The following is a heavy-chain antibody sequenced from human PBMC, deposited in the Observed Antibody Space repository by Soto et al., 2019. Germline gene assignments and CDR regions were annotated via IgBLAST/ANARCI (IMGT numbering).Heavy chain of an antibody. CDR2: ISYDGSNK. CDR1: GFTFSSYA. Sequence: QVQLVESGGGVVQPGRSLRLSCAASGFTFSSYAMHWVRQAPGKGLEWVAVISYDGSNKYYADSVKGRFTISRDNSKNTLYLQMNSLRAEDTAVYYCARGLRPSGSRWFSYWGQGTLVTVSS. V-gene: IGHV3-30-3*01. CDR3: ARGLRPSGSRWFSY. D-gene: IGHD6-13*01. J-gene: IGHJ4*02.